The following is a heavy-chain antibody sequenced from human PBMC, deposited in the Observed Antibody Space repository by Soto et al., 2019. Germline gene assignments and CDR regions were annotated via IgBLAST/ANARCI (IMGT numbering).Heavy chain of an antibody. CDR1: GGSISSGGYY. J-gene: IGHJ4*02. Sequence: PSETLSLTCTVSGGSISSGGYYWSWIRQHPGKGLEWIGYIYYSGSTYYNPSLKSRVTISVDTSKNQFSLKLSSVTAADTAVYYCARGPAAGVTLDYWGQGTQVTVSS. CDR3: ARGPAAGVTLDY. D-gene: IGHD5-18*01. CDR2: IYYSGST. V-gene: IGHV4-31*03.